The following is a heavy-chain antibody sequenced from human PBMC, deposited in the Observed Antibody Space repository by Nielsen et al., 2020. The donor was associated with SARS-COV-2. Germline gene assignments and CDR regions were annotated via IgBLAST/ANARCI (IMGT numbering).Heavy chain of an antibody. CDR1: GYTFTSYG. J-gene: IGHJ4*02. CDR2: ISAYNGNT. V-gene: IGHV1-18*01. CDR3: ARDGVYYYDSSGYPFDY. D-gene: IGHD3-22*01. Sequence: ASVKVSCKASGYTFTSYGISWVRQAPGQGLEWMGWISAYNGNTNYAQKLQGRVTMTTDTSTSTAYMELRSLRSDDTAVYHCARDGVYYYDSSGYPFDYWGQGTLVTVSS.